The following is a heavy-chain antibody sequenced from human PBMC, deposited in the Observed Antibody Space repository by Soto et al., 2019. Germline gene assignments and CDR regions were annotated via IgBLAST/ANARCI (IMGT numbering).Heavy chain of an antibody. V-gene: IGHV4-59*01. J-gene: IGHJ5*02. D-gene: IGHD6-25*01. CDR1: GGSLSSYY. Sequence: SETLSLTCTVSGGSLSSYYWTWIRQSPGKGLEWIGYVYFSGNTNYNPSLKSRVTISIDTSKNQFSLRLASVTAADTAFYYCGSVRPSGYVLSWGQGTLVTVPS. CDR3: GSVRPSGYVLS. CDR2: VYFSGNT.